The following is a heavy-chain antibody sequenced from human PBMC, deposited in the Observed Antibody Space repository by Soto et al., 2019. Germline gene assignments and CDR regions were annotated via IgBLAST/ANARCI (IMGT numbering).Heavy chain of an antibody. CDR3: ARDVIARPNYFDP. CDR1: GGSIDSGDYY. V-gene: IGHV4-61*08. D-gene: IGHD4-4*01. CDR2: VYYSGTT. Sequence: QVQLQESGPGLVKPLETLSLTCTVSGGSIDSGDYYWSWIRQPPGKGLEWIGYVYYSGTTNYNPFLKSRVTLSLDKSKNQFSLKMNSVIAADTAVYYCARDVIARPNYFDPWGQGTLVTVSS. J-gene: IGHJ5*02.